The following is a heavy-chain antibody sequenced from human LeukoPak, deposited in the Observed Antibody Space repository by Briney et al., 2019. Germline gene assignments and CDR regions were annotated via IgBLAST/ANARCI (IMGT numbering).Heavy chain of an antibody. CDR1: GFTFSSYG. CDR2: IRYDGSNK. D-gene: IGHD1-1*01. V-gene: IGHV3-30*02. Sequence: GGSLRLSCAASGFTFSSYGMHWVRQAPGKGLEWVAFIRYDGSNKYYADSVKGRFTISRDNSKNTLYLQMNSLRAEDSAEYYCAKSLLTTATGTGRAFDIWGQGTMVTVSA. J-gene: IGHJ3*02. CDR3: AKSLLTTATGTGRAFDI.